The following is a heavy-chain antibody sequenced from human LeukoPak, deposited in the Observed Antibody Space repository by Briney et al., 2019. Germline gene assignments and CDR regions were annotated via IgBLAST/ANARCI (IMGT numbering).Heavy chain of an antibody. CDR3: ARDEGLQTPQDYYGMDV. D-gene: IGHD5-24*01. J-gene: IGHJ6*02. CDR2: ISPNSGDT. Sequence: GASVRVSCKASGYTFTGYYMYWVRQAPGQGLEWMGWISPNSGDTHYAQKFQGRVTLTRDTSISTVYMDLRSLTSDDTAVYYCARDEGLQTPQDYYGMDVWGQGTTVTVSS. V-gene: IGHV1-2*02. CDR1: GYTFTGYY.